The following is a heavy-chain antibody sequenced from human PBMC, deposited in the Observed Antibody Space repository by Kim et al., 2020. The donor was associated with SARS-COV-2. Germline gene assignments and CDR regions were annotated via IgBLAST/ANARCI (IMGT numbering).Heavy chain of an antibody. D-gene: IGHD2-21*02. CDR2: IRSKANSYAT. CDR1: GFTFSGSA. J-gene: IGHJ4*02. V-gene: IGHV3-73*01. CDR3: TRLCGGDCYSGDY. Sequence: GGSLRLSCAASGFTFSGSAMHWVRQASGKGLEWVGRIRSKANSYATAYAASVKGRFTISRDDSKNTAYLQMNSLKTEDTAVYYCTRLCGGDCYSGDYWGQGTLVTVSS.